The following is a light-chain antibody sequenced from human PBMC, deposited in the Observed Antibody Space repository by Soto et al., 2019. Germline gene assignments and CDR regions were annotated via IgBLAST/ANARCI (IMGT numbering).Light chain of an antibody. J-gene: IGKJ4*01. Sequence: DIQMTQSPSTLSASVGDRVTITCRASQTIYNWLAWYQQKPGKAPKLLIYDASRLESGVPSRFSGSGSGTDFTLTLSVLQPDAFATSDCQKYAHYFGVGTKVEIK. CDR2: DAS. CDR3: QKYAHY. V-gene: IGKV1-5*01. CDR1: QTIYNW.